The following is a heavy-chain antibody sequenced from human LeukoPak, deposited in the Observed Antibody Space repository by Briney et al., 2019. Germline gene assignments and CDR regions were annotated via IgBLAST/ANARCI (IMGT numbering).Heavy chain of an antibody. CDR1: GFTLSPYT. CDR2: ISSSSSYI. J-gene: IGHJ4*02. CDR3: ARYRSSPNFDY. Sequence: GRSLRLSCAASGFTLSPYTMNWVRQAPGKGLEWVSSISSSSSYIYYADAVKGRFTISRDNANNSLYLQMNSLRAEDTAVYFCARYRSSPNFDYWGQGTLVTVSS. D-gene: IGHD6-13*01. V-gene: IGHV3-21*06.